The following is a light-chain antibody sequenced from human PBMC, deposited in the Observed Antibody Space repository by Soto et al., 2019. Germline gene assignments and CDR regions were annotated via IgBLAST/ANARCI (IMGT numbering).Light chain of an antibody. CDR3: QTWGSGIVV. V-gene: IGLV4-69*01. CDR2: LNSDGSH. J-gene: IGLJ2*01. CDR1: SGHSNYA. Sequence: QSVLTQSPSASASLGASVKLTCTLSSGHSNYAIAWHQQQSEKGPRYLMKLNSDGSHSKGDGIPDRFSGSSSGAERYLTISSLQSDDEADYYCQTWGSGIVVFGGGTQLTVL.